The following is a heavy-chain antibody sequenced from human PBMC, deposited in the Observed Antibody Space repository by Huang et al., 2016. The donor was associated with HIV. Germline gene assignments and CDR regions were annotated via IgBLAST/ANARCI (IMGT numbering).Heavy chain of an antibody. D-gene: IGHD3-10*01. CDR2: IYYSGST. Sequence: QLQLQESGPGLVKPSETLSLTCTVSGGSISSSSYYWGWIRQPPGKGLEWIGTIYYSGSTYYNPSRKVRVTISVDTSKNQFSLKLSSVTAADTAVYYCARHERWAMVRGVPQWGFDYWGQGTLVTVSS. CDR3: ARHERWAMVRGVPQWGFDY. CDR1: GGSISSSSYY. J-gene: IGHJ4*02. V-gene: IGHV4-39*01.